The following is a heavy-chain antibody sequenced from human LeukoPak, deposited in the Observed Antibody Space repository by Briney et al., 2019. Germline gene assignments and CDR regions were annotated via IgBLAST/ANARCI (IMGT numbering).Heavy chain of an antibody. J-gene: IGHJ4*02. CDR1: GFRFSNYW. CDR2: IRTDGGST. V-gene: IGHV3-74*01. CDR3: ARDMETGGRAFDS. D-gene: IGHD2-8*02. Sequence: PGGSLRLSCAASGFRFSNYWIHWVRQAPAKGLVWVSRIRTDGGSTAYADFVKVRFTISRDNAKNTVYLQMNSLRADDTAVYYCARDMETGGRAFDSWGQGTLVTVSS.